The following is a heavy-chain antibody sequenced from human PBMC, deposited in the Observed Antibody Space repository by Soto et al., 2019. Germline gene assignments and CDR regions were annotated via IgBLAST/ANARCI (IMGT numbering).Heavy chain of an antibody. Sequence: QVQLQESGPGLVKPSQTLSLTCTVSGGSISSGGYYWSWIRQHPGKGLEWIGYIYYSGSTYYNPSLKSRVTISVDTSKNQFSLKLSSVTAADTAVYYCARGRYYYDSSGYFKVWFDPWGQGTLVTVSS. CDR3: ARGRYYYDSSGYFKVWFDP. D-gene: IGHD3-22*01. J-gene: IGHJ5*02. V-gene: IGHV4-31*03. CDR2: IYYSGST. CDR1: GGSISSGGYY.